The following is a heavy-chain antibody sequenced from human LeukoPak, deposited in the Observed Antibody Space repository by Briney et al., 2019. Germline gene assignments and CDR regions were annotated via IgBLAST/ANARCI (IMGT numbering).Heavy chain of an antibody. CDR2: IYYSGST. Sequence: SETLSLTCAVYGGSFSGSYWSWIRQPPGKGLEWIGSIYYSGSTYYNPSLKSRVTISVDTSKNQFSLKLSSVTAADTAVYYCARGVLLWFGELPKNWFDPWGQGTLVTVSS. CDR1: GGSFSGSY. CDR3: ARGVLLWFGELPKNWFDP. J-gene: IGHJ5*02. D-gene: IGHD3-10*01. V-gene: IGHV4-34*01.